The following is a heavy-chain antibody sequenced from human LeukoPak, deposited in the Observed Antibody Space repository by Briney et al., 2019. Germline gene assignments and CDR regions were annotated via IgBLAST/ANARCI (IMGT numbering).Heavy chain of an antibody. D-gene: IGHD6-13*01. CDR3: ARDRAGSSSWYASYDN. CDR2: VYTSGST. Sequence: SXTLSLTCAVSGASITSGSSYWSWIRQPAGKGLEWIGRVYTSGSTNYNPSLQSRVTITVDTSKNQFSLKLSSVTAADMAMYYCARDRAGSSSWYASYDNWGQGTLVTVSS. V-gene: IGHV4-61*02. J-gene: IGHJ4*02. CDR1: GASITSGSSY.